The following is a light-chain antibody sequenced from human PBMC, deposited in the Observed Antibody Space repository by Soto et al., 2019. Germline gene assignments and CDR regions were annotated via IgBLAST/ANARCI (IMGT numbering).Light chain of an antibody. CDR2: DIR. J-gene: IGLJ1*01. V-gene: IGLV2-14*03. CDR3: RSYTSSSTRV. Sequence: QSVLTQPASVSGSPGQSITISCTGTSSDVGGYKYVSWYQQHPGKAPKLMIYDIRNRPSGVSNRFSGSKSGNTASLTISGLQAEDEADYYCRSYTSSSTRVFGTGIKLPGL. CDR1: SSDVGGYKY.